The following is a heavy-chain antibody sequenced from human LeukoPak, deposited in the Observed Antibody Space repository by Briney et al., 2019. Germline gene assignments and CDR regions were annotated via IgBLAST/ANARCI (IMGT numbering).Heavy chain of an antibody. D-gene: IGHD6-19*01. V-gene: IGHV3-23*01. CDR3: AKDLGGSGFYFDY. CDR1: GFTFSSYA. J-gene: IGHJ4*02. Sequence: SGGSLRLSCAASGFTFSSYAMSWVRQAPGKGLEWVSAISGSGGSTYYADSVKGRFTISRDNSKNTLYLQMNSLRAEDTAVYYCAKDLGGSGFYFDYWGQGTLVTASS. CDR2: ISGSGGST.